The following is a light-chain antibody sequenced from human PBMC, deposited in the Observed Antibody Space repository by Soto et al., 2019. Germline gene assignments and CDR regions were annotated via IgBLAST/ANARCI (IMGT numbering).Light chain of an antibody. CDR1: VSDVGGYDS. Sequence: QSVLTQPASVSGSPGQSITISCTGTVSDVGGYDSVSWYQQHPGRAPKLIIYGVNNRPSGVSNRFSASKSADTASLTISGLQAEGEANYYCCSYTTSTTYVFXTGTKVTVL. J-gene: IGLJ1*01. V-gene: IGLV2-14*03. CDR2: GVN. CDR3: CSYTTSTTYV.